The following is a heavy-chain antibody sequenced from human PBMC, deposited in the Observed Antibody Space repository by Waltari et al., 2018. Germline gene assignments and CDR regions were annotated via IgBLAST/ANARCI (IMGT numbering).Heavy chain of an antibody. J-gene: IGHJ4*02. V-gene: IGHV5-10-1*03. CDR1: GYSFTSYR. D-gene: IGHD6-13*01. Sequence: EVQLVQSGAEVKKPGESLRISCKGSGYSFTSYRISWVRQMPGQGLEWMGRIDPTDSYSNYSPSFQGHVTISADKSITTAYLQWSSLKASDTAMYYCARHGRGYSSSLDYWGQGTLVTVSS. CDR2: IDPTDSYS. CDR3: ARHGRGYSSSLDY.